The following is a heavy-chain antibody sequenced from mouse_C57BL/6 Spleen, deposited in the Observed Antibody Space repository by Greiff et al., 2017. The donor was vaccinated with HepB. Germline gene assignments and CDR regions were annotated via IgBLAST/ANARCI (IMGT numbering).Heavy chain of an antibody. Sequence: VMLVESGGGLVKPGGSLKLSCAASGFTFSSYAMSWVRQTPEKRLEWVATISDGGSYTYYPDNVKGRFTISRDNAKNNLYLQMSHLKSEDTAMYYCARDTDSSYYAMDYWGQGTSVTVAS. V-gene: IGHV5-4*01. J-gene: IGHJ4*01. CDR1: GFTFSSYA. CDR3: ARDTDSSYYAMDY. CDR2: ISDGGSYT. D-gene: IGHD2-12*01.